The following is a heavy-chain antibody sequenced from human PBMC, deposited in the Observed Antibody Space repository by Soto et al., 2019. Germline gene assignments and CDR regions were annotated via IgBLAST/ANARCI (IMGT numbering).Heavy chain of an antibody. J-gene: IGHJ5*02. V-gene: IGHV5-51*01. CDR2: IYPGDSDT. Sequence: GWVRQMPGKGLEWMGIIYPGDSDTRYSPSFQGQVTISADKSISTAYLQWSSLKASDTAMYYCARLSPNPQKFGGYPPNWFDPWGQGTLVTVSS. CDR3: ARLSPNPQKFGGYPPNWFDP. D-gene: IGHD3-22*01.